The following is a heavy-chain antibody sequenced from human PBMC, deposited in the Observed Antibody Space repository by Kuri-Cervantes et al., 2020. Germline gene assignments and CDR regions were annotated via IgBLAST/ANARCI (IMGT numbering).Heavy chain of an antibody. J-gene: IGHJ4*02. V-gene: IGHV4-34*01. Sequence: SETLSLTCAVYGGSFSGYYWSWIRQPPGKGLEWIGEINHSGSTNYNPSLKSRVTISVDTSKNQFSLKLSSVTAADTAVYYCARSWAAAGTFVFDYWGQGTLVTVSS. D-gene: IGHD6-13*01. CDR3: ARSWAAAGTFVFDY. CDR2: INHSGST. CDR1: GGSFSGYY.